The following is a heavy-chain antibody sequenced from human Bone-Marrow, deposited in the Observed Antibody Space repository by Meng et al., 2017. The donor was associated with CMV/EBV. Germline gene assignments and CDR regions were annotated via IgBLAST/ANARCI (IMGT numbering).Heavy chain of an antibody. V-gene: IGHV4-34*01. CDR3: SRSGGYDFWSGYPQRWDGMDV. CDR1: GGSFSGYY. CDR2: INHSGST. D-gene: IGHD3-3*01. Sequence: SETLSLTWAVYGGSFSGYYWSWIRQPPGKGLEWIGEINHSGSTNYNPSLKGRVTISVDTSKNQFSLKLRSVPAADTAVYYCSRSGGYDFWSGYPQRWDGMDVWGQGTTVTVSS. J-gene: IGHJ6*02.